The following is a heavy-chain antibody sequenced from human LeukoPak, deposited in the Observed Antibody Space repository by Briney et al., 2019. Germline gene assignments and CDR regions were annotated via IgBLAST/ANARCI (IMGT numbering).Heavy chain of an antibody. CDR1: GGAFSGYY. J-gene: IGHJ4*02. CDR2: INHSGST. V-gene: IGHV4-34*01. CDR3: ARWVDYDILFDY. Sequence: SETLSLTCAVHGGAFSGYYWSWIRQPPGKGLEWIGEINHSGSTNYNPSLKSRVTISVDTSKNQFSLKLSSVTAADTAVYYCARWVDYDILFDYWGQGTLVTVSS. D-gene: IGHD3-9*01.